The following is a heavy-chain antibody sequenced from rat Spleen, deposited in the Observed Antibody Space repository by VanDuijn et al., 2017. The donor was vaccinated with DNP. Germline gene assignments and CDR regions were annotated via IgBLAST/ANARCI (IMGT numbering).Heavy chain of an antibody. Sequence: EVQLVESGGGSVPPGGSLKVSCAASGFSFSDYYVAWVRLAPTKGLEWVATISTSGSRIYYPDSVKGRFTISRDNAKNTLYLQMNSLRSEDMATYYCVRWNSGHFDYWGQGVMVTVSS. V-gene: IGHV5-25*01. CDR1: GFSFSDYY. J-gene: IGHJ2*01. CDR2: ISTSGSRI. CDR3: VRWNSGHFDY. D-gene: IGHD4-3*01.